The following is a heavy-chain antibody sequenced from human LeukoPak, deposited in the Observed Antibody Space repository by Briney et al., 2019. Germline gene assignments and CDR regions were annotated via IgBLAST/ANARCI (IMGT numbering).Heavy chain of an antibody. J-gene: IGHJ4*02. D-gene: IGHD3-22*01. V-gene: IGHV4-31*03. CDR2: IYYSGST. CDR1: GGSISSGGYY. Sequence: SETLSLTCTVSGGSISSGGYYWSWLRQHPGTSLEWIGYIYYSGSTYYHPSLKSRVTISVDTSKNQFSLKLSSVTAADTAVYYCARIISGYLDYWGQGTLVTVSS. CDR3: ARIISGYLDY.